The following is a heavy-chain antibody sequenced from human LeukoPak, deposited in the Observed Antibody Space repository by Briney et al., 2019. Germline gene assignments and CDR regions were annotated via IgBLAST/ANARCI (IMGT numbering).Heavy chain of an antibody. CDR2: ISGSGGST. V-gene: IGHV3-23*01. Sequence: PGGSLRLSCAASGFTFSNAWMSWVRQAPGKGLEWVSAISGSGGSTYYADSVKGRFTISRDNSKNTLYLQMNSLRAEDTAVYYCATARGYCSSTSCHDFQHWGQGTLVTVSS. CDR3: ATARGYCSSTSCHDFQH. J-gene: IGHJ1*01. D-gene: IGHD2-2*01. CDR1: GFTFSNAW.